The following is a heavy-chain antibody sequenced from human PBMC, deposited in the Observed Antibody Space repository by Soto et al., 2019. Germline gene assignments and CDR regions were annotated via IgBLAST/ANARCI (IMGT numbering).Heavy chain of an antibody. D-gene: IGHD3-9*01. V-gene: IGHV3-30*18. CDR2: ISYDGSNK. J-gene: IGHJ6*02. CDR3: AKDRIDILTGLSPWGMDV. CDR1: GFTFSSYG. Sequence: PGGSLRLSCAASGFTFSSYGIHWVRQAPGKGLEWVAVISYDGSNKYYAGSVKGRFTISRDNSKNTLYLQMNSLRAEDTAVYYCAKDRIDILTGLSPWGMDVWGQGTTVTVS.